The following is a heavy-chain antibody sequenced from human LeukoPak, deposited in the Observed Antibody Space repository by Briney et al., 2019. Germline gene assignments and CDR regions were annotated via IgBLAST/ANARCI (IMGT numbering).Heavy chain of an antibody. CDR3: ARGIWSATRVDYYLDN. V-gene: IGHV1-3*01. CDR2: VNAGNGHT. J-gene: IGHJ4*02. D-gene: IGHD5-24*01. CDR1: GYTFSGYA. Sequence: ASVTVSCTASGYTFSGYAIHWVRQAPGQRFEWMGWVNAGNGHTKYSQNFLGRVTITRDSSANIVYMDVSSLTSEDTAVYYCARGIWSATRVDYYLDNWGRGTLVTVSS.